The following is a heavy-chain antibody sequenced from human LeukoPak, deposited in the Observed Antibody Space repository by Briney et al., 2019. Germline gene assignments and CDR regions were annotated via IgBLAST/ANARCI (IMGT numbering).Heavy chain of an antibody. CDR2: IIPILGIA. D-gene: IGHD6-19*01. CDR1: GGTFSSYA. J-gene: IGHJ6*02. V-gene: IGHV1-69*04. CDR3: ARVMGSGWPPYYYYGMDV. Sequence: ASVKVSCKASGGTFSSYAISWVRQAPGQGLEWMGRIIPILGIANYAQKFQDRVTITADKSTSTAYMELSSLRSEDTAVYYCARVMGSGWPPYYYYGMDVWGQGTTVTVSS.